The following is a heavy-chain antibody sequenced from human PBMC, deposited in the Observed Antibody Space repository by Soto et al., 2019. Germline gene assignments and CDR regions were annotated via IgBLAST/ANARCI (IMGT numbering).Heavy chain of an antibody. CDR3: ARVDMTTVTTFSMDV. Sequence: ASVKLSCKASGYTFTGNYMHCVRQAPKQGLEWMGWINPNSGGTNYAQKFQGWVTMTRDTSISTAYMELSRLRSDDTAVYYCARVDMTTVTTFSMDVWGQGTTVTISS. CDR1: GYTFTGNY. D-gene: IGHD4-17*01. V-gene: IGHV1-2*04. J-gene: IGHJ6*02. CDR2: INPNSGGT.